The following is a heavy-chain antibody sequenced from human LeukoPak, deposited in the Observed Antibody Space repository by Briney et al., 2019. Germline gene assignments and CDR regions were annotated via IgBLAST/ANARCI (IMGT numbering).Heavy chain of an antibody. CDR1: GGSITSYY. Sequence: SETLSLTCTVSGGSITSYYWNWIRQPPGKGLEWIGYFCYTGSDNYNPSLKSRVTISADTSKNQLSLELSSVTAADTAVYFCVRGYCSGRTCYHFDYWGQGTLVTVSS. V-gene: IGHV4-59*01. CDR3: VRGYCSGRTCYHFDY. CDR2: FCYTGSD. D-gene: IGHD2-15*01. J-gene: IGHJ4*02.